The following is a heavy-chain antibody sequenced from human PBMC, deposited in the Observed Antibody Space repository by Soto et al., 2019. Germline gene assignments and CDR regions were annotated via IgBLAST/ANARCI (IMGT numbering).Heavy chain of an antibody. J-gene: IGHJ4*02. CDR2: IVVGSGNT. CDR3: AAYVDTATGFDF. D-gene: IGHD5-18*01. CDR1: GFTFTSSA. V-gene: IGHV1-58*01. Sequence: SVKVSCKASGFTFTSSAVQWVRQARGQRLEWIGWIVVGSGNTNYAQKFQERVTITRDMSTSTAYMELSSLRSEDTAVYYCAAYVDTATGFDFWGQRSLVTGSS.